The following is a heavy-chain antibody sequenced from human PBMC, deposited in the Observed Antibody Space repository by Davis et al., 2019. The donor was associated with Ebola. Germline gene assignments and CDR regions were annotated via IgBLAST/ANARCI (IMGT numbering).Heavy chain of an antibody. CDR3: TRQTIWLYYYGMDV. Sequence: GESLKISCAASGFTFSGSAMHWVRQASGKGLEWVGRIRSKANSYATAYAASVKGRFTISRDDSKNTAYLQMNSLKTEDTAVYYCTRQTIWLYYYGMDVWGQGTTVTVSS. J-gene: IGHJ6*02. CDR2: IRSKANSYAT. CDR1: GFTFSGSA. D-gene: IGHD3-9*01. V-gene: IGHV3-73*01.